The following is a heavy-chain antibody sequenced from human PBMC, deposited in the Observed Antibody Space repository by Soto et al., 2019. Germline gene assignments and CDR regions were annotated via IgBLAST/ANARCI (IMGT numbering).Heavy chain of an antibody. Sequence: ASVKVSCKVSGYTLTELSMHWVRQAPGKGLEWMGGFDPEDGETIYAQKFQGRVTMTEDTSTDTAYMELSSLRSEDTAVYYCATVPRRSYYYYFDYWGQGTLVTVSS. J-gene: IGHJ4*02. CDR3: ATVPRRSYYYYFDY. D-gene: IGHD3-22*01. CDR1: GYTLTELS. CDR2: FDPEDGET. V-gene: IGHV1-24*01.